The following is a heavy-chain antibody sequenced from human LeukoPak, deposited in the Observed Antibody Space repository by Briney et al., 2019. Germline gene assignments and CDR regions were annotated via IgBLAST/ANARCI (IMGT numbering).Heavy chain of an antibody. D-gene: IGHD3-10*01. Sequence: PSETLSLTCTVSGGSISSYYWSWIRQPPGKGLEWIGYIYYSGSTNYDPSLKSRVTISVDTSKNQFSLKLSSVTAADTAVYYCARLGVSRAFDIWGQGTMVTVSS. V-gene: IGHV4-59*08. CDR1: GGSISSYY. J-gene: IGHJ3*02. CDR2: IYYSGST. CDR3: ARLGVSRAFDI.